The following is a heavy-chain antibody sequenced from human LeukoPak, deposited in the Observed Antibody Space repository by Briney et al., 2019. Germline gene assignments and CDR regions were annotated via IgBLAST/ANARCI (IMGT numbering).Heavy chain of an antibody. Sequence: PGGSLSLSCALAGITVSSNYMRWVRQAPGRGLEWVAVIYSGGSTYYAGTVKGRFTISRDRSENTLYLQMSSLRVEDTAVYYCAIIHSYGHAWGQGTLVAVSS. V-gene: IGHV3-66*01. CDR2: IYSGGST. D-gene: IGHD5-18*01. CDR3: AIIHSYGHA. CDR1: GITVSSNY. J-gene: IGHJ4*02.